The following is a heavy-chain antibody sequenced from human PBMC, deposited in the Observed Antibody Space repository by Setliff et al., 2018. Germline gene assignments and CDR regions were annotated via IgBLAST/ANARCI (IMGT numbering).Heavy chain of an antibody. Sequence: PSETLSLTCSVSGGSISSHYWSWIRQPPGKGLEWIGYIYYSGTTYYNPSLKSRVTISVDTSKNQFSLKLSSVTAADTAVYYCASLSPIAAAYDYWGQGTLVTVSS. CDR2: IYYSGTT. CDR1: GGSISSHY. D-gene: IGHD6-13*01. J-gene: IGHJ4*02. CDR3: ASLSPIAAAYDY. V-gene: IGHV4-59*08.